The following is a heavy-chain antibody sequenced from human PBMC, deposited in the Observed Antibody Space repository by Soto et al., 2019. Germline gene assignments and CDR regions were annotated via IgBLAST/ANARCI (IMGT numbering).Heavy chain of an antibody. CDR3: ARDQITIFGGPLYYGMDV. CDR1: GGSVSSGSYY. D-gene: IGHD3-3*01. J-gene: IGHJ6*02. V-gene: IGHV4-61*01. Sequence: QVQLQESGPGLVKPSETLSLTCTVSGGSVSSGSYYWSWIRQPPGKGLEWIGYIYYSGSTNYNPSLTSRVTTSVDTSKNQFSLKLSSVTAADTAVYYCARDQITIFGGPLYYGMDVWGQGTTVTVSS. CDR2: IYYSGST.